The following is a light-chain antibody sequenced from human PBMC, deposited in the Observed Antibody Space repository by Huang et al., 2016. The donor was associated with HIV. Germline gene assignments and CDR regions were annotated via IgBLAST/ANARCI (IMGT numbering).Light chain of an antibody. J-gene: IGKJ4*01. CDR1: QGIHNY. CDR2: AAD. Sequence: IQLTQSPFSLSDYVGDKVTITCRASQGIHNYVAWSQQRPGKAPKLLIYAADTLQNGVPARVRCSGSGADFALSIANVQPEDCATYYCQQFSSYPLTFGGGTKVEIK. V-gene: IGKV1-9*01. CDR3: QQFSSYPLT.